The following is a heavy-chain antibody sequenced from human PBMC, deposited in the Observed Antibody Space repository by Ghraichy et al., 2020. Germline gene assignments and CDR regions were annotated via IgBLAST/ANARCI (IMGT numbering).Heavy chain of an antibody. CDR3: ARVGRESSSWRPYWYFDL. CDR2: IIPIFGTA. CDR1: GGTFSSYA. V-gene: IGHV1-69*13. D-gene: IGHD6-13*01. Sequence: SVKVSCKASGGTFSSYAISWVRQAPGQGLEWMGGIIPIFGTANYAQKFQGRVTITADESTSTAYMELSSLRSEDTAVYYCARVGRESSSWRPYWYFDLWGRGTLVTVSS. J-gene: IGHJ2*01.